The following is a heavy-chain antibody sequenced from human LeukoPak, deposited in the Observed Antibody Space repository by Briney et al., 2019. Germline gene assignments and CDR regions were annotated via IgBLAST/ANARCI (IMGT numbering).Heavy chain of an antibody. CDR2: IYTSGST. Sequence: PSETPSLTCTVSGGSISSYCWSWIRQPAGKGLEWIGRIYTSGSTNYNPSLKSRVTMSVDTSKNQFSLKLSSVTAADTAVYYCARVYHYDFWSTDYYYYMDVWGKGTTVTVSS. D-gene: IGHD3-3*01. V-gene: IGHV4-4*07. CDR3: ARVYHYDFWSTDYYYYMDV. CDR1: GGSISSYC. J-gene: IGHJ6*03.